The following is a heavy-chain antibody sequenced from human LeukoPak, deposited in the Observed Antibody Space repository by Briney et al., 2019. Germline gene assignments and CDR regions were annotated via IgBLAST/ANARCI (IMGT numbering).Heavy chain of an antibody. CDR1: GFTFSSYS. J-gene: IGHJ3*02. D-gene: IGHD3-16*01. Sequence: GGSLSLSCAASGFTFSSYSMNWVRQAPGKGLEWVSSISSSSSYINYADSVKGRFTVSRDNAKNSLYLQMNSLRAEDTAVYYCASTSPAFDIWGQGTMVTVSS. CDR3: ASTSPAFDI. V-gene: IGHV3-21*01. CDR2: ISSSSSYI.